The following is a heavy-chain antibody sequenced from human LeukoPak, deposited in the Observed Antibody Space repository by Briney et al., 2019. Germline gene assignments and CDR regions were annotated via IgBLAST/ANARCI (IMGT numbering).Heavy chain of an antibody. Sequence: PGGSLRLSCAASGFTFSSYAMSWVRQAPGKGLEWVSVISGSDGSTYYADSVKGRFTISRDNSKNTLYLQMNSLSAEDTAVYYCEKDLGGSGDYRPYWGQGSVVTVSS. CDR1: GFTFSSYA. CDR2: ISGSDGST. CDR3: EKDLGGSGDYRPY. D-gene: IGHD2-21*02. V-gene: IGHV3-23*01. J-gene: IGHJ4*02.